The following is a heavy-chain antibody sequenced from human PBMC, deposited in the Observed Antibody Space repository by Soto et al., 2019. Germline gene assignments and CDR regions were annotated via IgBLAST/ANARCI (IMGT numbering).Heavy chain of an antibody. CDR1: GFTFSSYS. D-gene: IGHD6-19*01. Sequence: GGSLRLSXAASGFTFSSYSMNWVRQAPGKGLEWVSSISSSSSYIYYADSVKGRFTISRDNAKNSLYLQMNSLRAEDTAVYYCARDRVRAAVAGPYDYWGQGTLVTVSS. CDR2: ISSSSSYI. CDR3: ARDRVRAAVAGPYDY. J-gene: IGHJ4*02. V-gene: IGHV3-21*01.